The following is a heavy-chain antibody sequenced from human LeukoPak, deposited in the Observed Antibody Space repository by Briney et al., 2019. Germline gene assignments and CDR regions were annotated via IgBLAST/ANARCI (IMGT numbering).Heavy chain of an antibody. CDR2: MCSDGSDK. CDR1: GVTFSSYG. D-gene: IGHD1-1*01. J-gene: IGHJ4*02. V-gene: IGHV3-30*02. Sequence: GGSLRLSCAASGVTFSSYGMHWVRQAPGKGLEWVAIMCSDGSDKYHVNSVEGRFTISRDTSKNTLYLQMNNLRTEDTAVYYCAKDGGTVCHVINYSFDSWGQGTLVTVSS. CDR3: AKDGGTVCHVINYSFDS.